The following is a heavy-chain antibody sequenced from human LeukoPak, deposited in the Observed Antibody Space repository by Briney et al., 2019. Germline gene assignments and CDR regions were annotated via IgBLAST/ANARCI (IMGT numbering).Heavy chain of an antibody. Sequence: SETLSLTCAVYGRSFSGYYWSWIRQPPGKGLEWIGEINHSGSTNYNPSLKSRVTISVDTSKNQFSLKPSSVTAADTAVYYCARGFVSTTSYFDYWGQGTLVTVSS. V-gene: IGHV4-34*01. CDR1: GRSFSGYY. CDR3: ARGFVSTTSYFDY. CDR2: INHSGST. D-gene: IGHD5/OR15-5a*01. J-gene: IGHJ4*02.